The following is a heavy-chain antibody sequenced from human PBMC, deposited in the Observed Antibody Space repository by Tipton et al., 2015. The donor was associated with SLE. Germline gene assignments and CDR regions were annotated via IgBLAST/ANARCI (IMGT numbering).Heavy chain of an antibody. CDR2: VNPNSGNT. D-gene: IGHD2/OR15-2a*01. V-gene: IGHV1-8*02. J-gene: IGHJ6*03. CDR1: GYTFTTYD. CDR3: ARVRCSNSNCFRSYYCYMDV. Sequence: QLVQSGAEVKRPGASVRVSCKASGYTFTTYDISWVRQAPGQGLEWLGRVNPNSGNTGYADRFRGRVSMTRDTSISTAYMELRSLTSEDTAIYYCARVRCSNSNCFRSYYCYMDVWGKGTTVAVSS.